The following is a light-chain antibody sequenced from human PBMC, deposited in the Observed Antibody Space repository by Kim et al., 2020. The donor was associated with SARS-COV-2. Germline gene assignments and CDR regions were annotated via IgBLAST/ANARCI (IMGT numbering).Light chain of an antibody. J-gene: IGLJ3*02. CDR1: TSNVGNNL. CDR3: ETSDDSLNGPV. CDR2: SND. V-gene: IGLV1-44*01. Sequence: QLVLTQPPSASGTPGQRVTISCSGSTSNVGNNLVNWYQFLPGTAPKLLIYSNDQRPSGVPDRFSGSKSGTSASLAISGLQSEDEADYYCETSDDSLNGPVFGGGTKMTVL.